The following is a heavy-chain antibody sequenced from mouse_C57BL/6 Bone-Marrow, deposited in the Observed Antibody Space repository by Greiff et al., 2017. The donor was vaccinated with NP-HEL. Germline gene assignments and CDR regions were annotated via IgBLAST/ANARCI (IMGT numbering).Heavy chain of an antibody. Sequence: QVQLQQPGAELVMPGASVKLSCKASGYTFTSYWMHWVKQRPGQGLEWIGEIDPSDSYTNYNQKFKGKSTLTVDKSSSPAYMQLSSLTSEDSAVYYCARDYGSSLYYFDYWGQGTTLTVSS. CDR2: IDPSDSYT. J-gene: IGHJ2*01. CDR1: GYTFTSYW. V-gene: IGHV1-69*01. D-gene: IGHD1-1*01. CDR3: ARDYGSSLYYFDY.